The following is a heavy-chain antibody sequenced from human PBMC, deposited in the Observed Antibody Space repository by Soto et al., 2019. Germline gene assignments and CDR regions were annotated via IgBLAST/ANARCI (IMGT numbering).Heavy chain of an antibody. CDR3: ARPTTVTNIFDY. CDR1: GYTFTSYG. V-gene: IGHV1-18*01. Sequence: ASVKVSCKASGYTFTSYGISWVRQAPGQGLEWMGWSSTYNGNTNYAQNLRGRVTMTTDTSTSTAYMELRSLRSDDTAVYYCARPTTVTNIFDYGGRGHLVTVSS. J-gene: IGHJ4*02. CDR2: SSTYNGNT. D-gene: IGHD4-17*01.